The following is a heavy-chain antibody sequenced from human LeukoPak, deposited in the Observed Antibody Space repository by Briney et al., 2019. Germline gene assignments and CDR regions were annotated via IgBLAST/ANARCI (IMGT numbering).Heavy chain of an antibody. D-gene: IGHD5-18*01. Sequence: SETLSLTCTVSGGSMSSYYWSWIRQPPGKGLEWIGYIYYSGSTNYNPSLKSRVTISVDTSKNQFSLKLSSVTAADAAVYYCARSRSGYSYDHAAFEIWGQGTLVTVSS. CDR1: GGSMSSYY. J-gene: IGHJ3*02. CDR2: IYYSGST. CDR3: ARSRSGYSYDHAAFEI. V-gene: IGHV4-59*01.